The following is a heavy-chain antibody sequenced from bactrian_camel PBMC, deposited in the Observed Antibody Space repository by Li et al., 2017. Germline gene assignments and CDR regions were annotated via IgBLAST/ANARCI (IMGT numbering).Heavy chain of an antibody. CDR3: AADRDSRWWLLLYRPADFLY. Sequence: HVQLVESGGGSVQAGGSLRLSCASSGLTWRRYCMGWFRQAPGKEREAVAFVEGSGRTSYAPFVQGRFTISRDNTNNTLYLQMDNLVPEDTAVYYCAADRDSRWWLLLYRPADFLYWGQGTQVTVS. CDR1: GLTWRRYC. J-gene: IGHJ6*01. V-gene: IGHV3-2*01. CDR2: VEGSGRT. D-gene: IGHD2*01.